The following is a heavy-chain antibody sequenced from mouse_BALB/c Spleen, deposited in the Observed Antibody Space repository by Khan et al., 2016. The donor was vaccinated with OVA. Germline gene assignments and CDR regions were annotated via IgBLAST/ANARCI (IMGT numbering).Heavy chain of an antibody. CDR1: GFSLTSYG. CDR3: ARFDASYYAMVY. J-gene: IGHJ4*01. Sequence: QVQLKESGPGLVAPSQSPSITCTVSGFSLTSYGVSWVRQPPGKGLEWLGVIWGDGSINYHSTLKSRLGISKDNSKSQVFLKLNSLPTDDTATYXYARFDASYYAMVYLCQGTSFTVSS. V-gene: IGHV2-3*01. CDR2: IWGDGSI.